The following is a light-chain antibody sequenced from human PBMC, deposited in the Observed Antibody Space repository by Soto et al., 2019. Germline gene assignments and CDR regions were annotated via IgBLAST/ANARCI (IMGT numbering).Light chain of an antibody. CDR2: NNN. V-gene: IGLV1-44*01. CDR3: AAWVHCLNGNV. CDR1: SSNIGTNA. Sequence: QSVLTQPPSASGTPGQRVTISCSGGSSNIGTNAVNWYQQLPGTAPKLLIYNNNQRPSGVPDRFSGSKSGTSASLAISGLQSEVYSYYYCAAWVHCLNGNVFGTGSKVAV. J-gene: IGLJ1*01.